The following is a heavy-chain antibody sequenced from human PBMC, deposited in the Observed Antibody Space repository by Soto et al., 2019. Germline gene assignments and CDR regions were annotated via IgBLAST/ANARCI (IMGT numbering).Heavy chain of an antibody. CDR1: GFTFTDYH. CDR2: ISYDGSNK. CDR3: ARVPRMAGTAYYYYYGMDV. D-gene: IGHD6-19*01. Sequence: PGGSLRLSCVASGFTFTDYHMYWVRQAPGKGLEWVAVISYDGSNKYYADSVRGRFTISRDNSKNTLYLQMNSLRAEDTAVYYCARVPRMAGTAYYYYYGMDVWGQGTTVTVSS. V-gene: IGHV3-30-3*01. J-gene: IGHJ6*02.